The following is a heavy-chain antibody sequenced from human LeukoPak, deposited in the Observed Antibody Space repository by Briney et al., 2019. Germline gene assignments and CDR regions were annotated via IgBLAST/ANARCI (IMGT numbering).Heavy chain of an antibody. CDR2: ISYDGSNK. V-gene: IGHV3-30*04. CDR1: GFTFSSYA. CDR3: ASDGWYYDILTGFPRDDAFDI. D-gene: IGHD3-9*01. Sequence: GGSLRLSCAASGFTFSSYAMHWVRQAPGKGLEWVAVISYDGSNKYYADSVKGRFTISRDNSKNTLYLQMNSLRAEDTAVYYCASDGWYYDILTGFPRDDAFDIWGQGTMVTVSS. J-gene: IGHJ3*02.